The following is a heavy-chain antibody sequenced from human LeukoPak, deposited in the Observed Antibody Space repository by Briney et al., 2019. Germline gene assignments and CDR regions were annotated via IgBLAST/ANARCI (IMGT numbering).Heavy chain of an antibody. V-gene: IGHV4-34*01. J-gene: IGHJ6*03. CDR1: GGSFSGYY. Sequence: SETLSLTCAVYGGSFSGYYWSWIRQPPGKGLEWIGEINHSGSTNYNPSLKSRVTMSVDTSKNQFSLKLSSATAADTAVYYCARARNYMDVWGKGTTVTISS. CDR3: ARARNYMDV. CDR2: INHSGST.